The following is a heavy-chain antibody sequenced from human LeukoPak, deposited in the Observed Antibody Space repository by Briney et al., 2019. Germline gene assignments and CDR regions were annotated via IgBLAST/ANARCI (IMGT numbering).Heavy chain of an antibody. V-gene: IGHV4-59*01. Sequence: SETLSLTCNVSGGSISDYYWTWIRQPPGKRLEWIGYIYYTGSTNYNPSLKSRVTISVDTSKNQFSLKLTSVTAADTAVYYCARDRYGKPPDYWGQGTLVTVSS. CDR2: IYYTGST. D-gene: IGHD1-1*01. J-gene: IGHJ4*02. CDR1: GGSISDYY. CDR3: ARDRYGKPPDY.